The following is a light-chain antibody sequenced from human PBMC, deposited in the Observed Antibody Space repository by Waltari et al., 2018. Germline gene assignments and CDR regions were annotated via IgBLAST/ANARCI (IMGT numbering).Light chain of an antibody. V-gene: IGKV3-15*01. CDR1: QSVSSK. J-gene: IGKJ2*01. CDR2: HAS. CDR3: QHYNNGGKA. Sequence: EIVMTQSPATLSVSPGERATRSCRASQSVSSKLAWYQQKPGQAPRLLIYHASTRATGIPARFSGSGSGTEFTLTISSLQSGDFAVYYCQHYNNGGKAFGQGTKLEIK.